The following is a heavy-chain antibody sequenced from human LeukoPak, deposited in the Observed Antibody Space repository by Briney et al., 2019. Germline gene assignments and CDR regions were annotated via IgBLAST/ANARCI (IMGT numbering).Heavy chain of an antibody. D-gene: IGHD3-10*01. Sequence: ASVKVSCKASGGTFSSYAISWVRQAPGQGLEWMGGIIPIFGTANYAQKFQGRVTITADKSTSTAYMELSSLRSEDTAVYYCHATYGSGSYLDYWGQGTLVTVSS. CDR1: GGTFSSYA. CDR2: IIPIFGTA. V-gene: IGHV1-69*06. J-gene: IGHJ4*02. CDR3: HATYGSGSYLDY.